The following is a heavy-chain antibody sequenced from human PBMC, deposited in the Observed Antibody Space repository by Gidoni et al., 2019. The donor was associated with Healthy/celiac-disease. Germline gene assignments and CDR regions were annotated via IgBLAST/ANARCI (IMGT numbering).Heavy chain of an antibody. CDR2: IYYSGST. CDR1: GGSISSSSYY. CDR3: ARLPYISGWYDY. D-gene: IGHD6-19*01. Sequence: QLQLQESGPGLVKPSETLSLTCTVSGGSISSSSYYWGWIRQPPGKGLEWTGSIYYSGSTYYNPSLKSRVTISVDTSKNQFSLKLSSVTAADTAVYYCARLPYISGWYDYWGQGTLVTVSS. J-gene: IGHJ4*02. V-gene: IGHV4-39*01.